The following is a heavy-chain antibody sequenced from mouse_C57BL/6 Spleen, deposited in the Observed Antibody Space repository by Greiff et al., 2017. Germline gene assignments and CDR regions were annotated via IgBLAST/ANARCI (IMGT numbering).Heavy chain of an antibody. Sequence: ESGPGLVKPSQSLSLTCSVTGYSITSGYYWNWIRQFPGNKLEWMGYISYDGSNNYNPSLKNRIPITRDTSKNQFFLKLNSVTTEDTATYYCAREDDGYFAWFAYWGQGTLVTVSA. CDR3: AREDDGYFAWFAY. CDR1: GYSITSGYY. CDR2: ISYDGSN. J-gene: IGHJ3*01. V-gene: IGHV3-6*01. D-gene: IGHD2-3*01.